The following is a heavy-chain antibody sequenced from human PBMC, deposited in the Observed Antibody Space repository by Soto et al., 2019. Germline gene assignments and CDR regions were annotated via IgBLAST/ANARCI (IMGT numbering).Heavy chain of an antibody. CDR3: ARAAIAAADIFDY. CDR2: ISSSSTYI. V-gene: IGHV3-21*01. D-gene: IGHD6-13*01. CDR1: GFTFSSYT. J-gene: IGHJ4*02. Sequence: GGSLRLSCAASGFTFSSYTMNWVRQAPGKGLEWVSSISSSSTYIYYADSVKGRLTISRDNAKNSLYLQMNSLRAEDTAVYYCARAAIAAADIFDYWGQGTLVTVSS.